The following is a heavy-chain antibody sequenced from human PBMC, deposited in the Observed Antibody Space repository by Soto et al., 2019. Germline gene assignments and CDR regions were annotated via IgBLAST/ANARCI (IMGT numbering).Heavy chain of an antibody. CDR2: IRSKAYGGTT. J-gene: IGHJ6*02. Sequence: GGYLRLSCTASGFTFGDDAMSWFRQAPGKGLEWVGFIRSKAYGGTTEYAASVKGRFTISRDDSKSIAYLQMNSLKTEDTAVYCCTRYTKSAWLAPSYYYYYGMDVWGQGTTVTVSS. CDR1: GFTFGDDA. V-gene: IGHV3-49*03. D-gene: IGHD6-19*01. CDR3: TRYTKSAWLAPSYYYYYGMDV.